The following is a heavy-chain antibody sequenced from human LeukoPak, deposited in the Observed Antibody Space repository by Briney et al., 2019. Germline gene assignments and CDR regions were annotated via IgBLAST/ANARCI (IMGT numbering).Heavy chain of an antibody. J-gene: IGHJ4*02. V-gene: IGHV3-49*05. CDR3: TRATIQLWILDTFDY. CDR1: GFTFGDYA. D-gene: IGHD5-18*01. Sequence: KPGRSLRLSCTASGFTFGDYAMSWFRQAPGKGLEWVGFIRSKAYGGTTEYAASVKGRFTISRDDSKSIAYLQMNSLKTEDTAVYYCTRATIQLWILDTFDYWGQGTLVTVSS. CDR2: IRSKAYGGTT.